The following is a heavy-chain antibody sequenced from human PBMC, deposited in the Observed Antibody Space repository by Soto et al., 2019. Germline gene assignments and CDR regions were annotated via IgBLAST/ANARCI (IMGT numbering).Heavy chain of an antibody. CDR2: IYWDDDK. D-gene: IGHD5-18*01. J-gene: IGHJ4*02. Sequence: QVTLKESGPTLVKPRQTLTLTCTFSGFSLTTSGVGVGWIRQPPGKALEWLALIYWDDDKRYSPSQKSRLTIPKHTSKPPVLITMTTMYPVDTATYYCAHNRGYSYGSAFDYWGQGTLVTVSS. CDR3: AHNRGYSYGSAFDY. V-gene: IGHV2-5*02. CDR1: GFSLTTSGVG.